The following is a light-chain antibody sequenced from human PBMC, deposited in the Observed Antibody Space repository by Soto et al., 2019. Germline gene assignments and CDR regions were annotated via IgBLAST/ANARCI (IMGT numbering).Light chain of an antibody. Sequence: QLVLTQSPSASASLGASAKLTCTLSSGHGSYAIAWHQQQPEKGPRYLMKLNSDGSHSKGDGIPDRFSGSSSGAERYLTISSLQSEDEADYYCQTWGTGSWVFGGGTKLTVL. CDR3: QTWGTGSWV. CDR2: LNSDGSH. V-gene: IGLV4-69*01. J-gene: IGLJ3*02. CDR1: SGHGSYA.